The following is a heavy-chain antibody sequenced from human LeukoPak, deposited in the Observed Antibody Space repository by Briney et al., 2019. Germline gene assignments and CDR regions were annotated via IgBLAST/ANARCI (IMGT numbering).Heavy chain of an antibody. CDR3: ATYRQVMLPFES. Sequence: GGSLRLSCAASGFTISSFAMIWVRQPPGKGLEWVSSIFPTSREIHYADSVRGRFTISRDNSKSTLSLQMNSLRAEDTAIYYCATYRQVMLPFESWGQGTLVTVSS. CDR2: IFPTSREI. J-gene: IGHJ4*02. V-gene: IGHV3-23*01. CDR1: GFTISSFA. D-gene: IGHD5-18*01.